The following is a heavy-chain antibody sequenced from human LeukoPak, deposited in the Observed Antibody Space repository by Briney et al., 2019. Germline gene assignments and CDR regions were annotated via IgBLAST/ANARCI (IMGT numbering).Heavy chain of an antibody. V-gene: IGHV3-30-3*01. J-gene: IGHJ5*02. CDR3: TRGAVGTGVWFDP. CDR1: GFTFSTYA. CDR2: ISYDGNSE. Sequence: GGSLRLSCTASGFTFSTYAIHWVRQAPGKGLEWLTVISYDGNSEFYADSVKGRFTISRDNSKNTLYLQMNGLRADDTAVYYCTRGAVGTGVWFDPWGQGTLVTVSS. D-gene: IGHD1-26*01.